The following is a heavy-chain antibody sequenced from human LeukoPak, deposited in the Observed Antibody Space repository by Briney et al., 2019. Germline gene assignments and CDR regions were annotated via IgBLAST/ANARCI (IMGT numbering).Heavy chain of an antibody. CDR1: GFTLSSYA. J-gene: IGHJ4*02. CDR3: AKDYNLVPYYFDY. D-gene: IGHD6-13*01. CDR2: ISGSGGST. Sequence: GGSLRLSCAASGFTLSSYAMSWVRQAPGKGLEWVSAISGSGGSTYYADSVKGRFTISRDNSKNTLYLQMNSLRAEDTAVYYCAKDYNLVPYYFDYWGQGTLVTVSS. V-gene: IGHV3-23*01.